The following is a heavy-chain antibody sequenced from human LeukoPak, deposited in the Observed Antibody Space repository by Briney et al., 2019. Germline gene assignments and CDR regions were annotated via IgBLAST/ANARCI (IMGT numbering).Heavy chain of an antibody. CDR1: GFTFSSYA. V-gene: IGHV3-30*04. Sequence: TGGSLRLSCAASGFTFSSYAMHWVRQALGKGLEWVAIISYDGINKFYADSVKGRFTISRDNSKNTLYLQMNSLSAEDTAVYYCARKAVTGSGPAHFDYWGQGTLVTVSS. CDR3: ARKAVTGSGPAHFDY. J-gene: IGHJ4*02. CDR2: ISYDGINK. D-gene: IGHD6-19*01.